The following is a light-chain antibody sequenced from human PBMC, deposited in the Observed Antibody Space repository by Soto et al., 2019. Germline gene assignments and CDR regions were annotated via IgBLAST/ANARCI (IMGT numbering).Light chain of an antibody. Sequence: QSVLTQPPSVSGAPGQRVTISCTGSSSNIGAGYDVHWYQQLPGTAPKLLIYGNSNRPSGFPDRFSGSKSGTSASLAITGLQAEDEADYYCQSYDSSLSGSGVFGGGTKVTVL. CDR2: GNS. V-gene: IGLV1-40*01. J-gene: IGLJ2*01. CDR3: QSYDSSLSGSGV. CDR1: SSNIGAGYD.